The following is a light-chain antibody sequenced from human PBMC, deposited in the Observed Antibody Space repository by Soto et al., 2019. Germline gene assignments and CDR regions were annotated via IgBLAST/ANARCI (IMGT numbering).Light chain of an antibody. CDR1: QSVSSY. J-gene: IGKJ4*01. CDR2: DAS. Sequence: IVLTQSPATLSLSPGERATLSCRASQSVSSYLAWYQQKPGQAPRLLIYDASNRATGIPARFSGSGSGTEFTLTISSLEPEDFAIYYCQQRSNWPPVTFGGGTKVESK. V-gene: IGKV3-11*01. CDR3: QQRSNWPPVT.